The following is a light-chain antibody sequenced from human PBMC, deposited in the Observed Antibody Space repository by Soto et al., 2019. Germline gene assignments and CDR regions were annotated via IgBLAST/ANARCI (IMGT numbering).Light chain of an antibody. Sequence: QSALTQPASVSGSPGQSITISCTGTSSDVGGYNYVSWYQQHPGKAPKLLIYDVSTRPSGVSNRFSGSKSGNTASLTISGRQAEDEADYYCTSYTSISTVVFGGGTKVTVL. CDR1: SSDVGGYNY. V-gene: IGLV2-14*01. J-gene: IGLJ3*02. CDR3: TSYTSISTVV. CDR2: DVS.